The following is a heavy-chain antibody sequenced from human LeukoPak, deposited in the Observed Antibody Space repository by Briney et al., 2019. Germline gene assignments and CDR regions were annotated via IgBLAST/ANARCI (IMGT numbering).Heavy chain of an antibody. Sequence: PGGSLRLSCAASGFTFSSYAMHWVRQAPGKGLEWVAVISYDGSNKYYADSVKGRFTISRDSSKNTLYLQMNSLRAEDTAVYYCARDPRRVMITFGGVIVPSYYFDYWGQGTLVTVSS. CDR2: ISYDGSNK. CDR3: ARDPRRVMITFGGVIVPSYYFDY. J-gene: IGHJ4*02. D-gene: IGHD3-16*02. CDR1: GFTFSSYA. V-gene: IGHV3-30*04.